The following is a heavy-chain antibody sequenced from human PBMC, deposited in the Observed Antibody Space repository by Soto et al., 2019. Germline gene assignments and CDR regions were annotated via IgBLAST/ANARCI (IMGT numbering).Heavy chain of an antibody. V-gene: IGHV3-11*05. J-gene: IGHJ6*02. CDR1: GFTFSNNW. D-gene: IGHD1-26*01. Sequence: GGSLRLSCAASGFTFSNNWMHWVRQAPGKGPVWVSRISSSSSYTNYADSVKGRFTISRDNAKNSLYLQMNSLRAEDTAVYYCARDEPLGGDYYYYGMDVWGQGTTVTVSS. CDR2: ISSSSSYT. CDR3: ARDEPLGGDYYYYGMDV.